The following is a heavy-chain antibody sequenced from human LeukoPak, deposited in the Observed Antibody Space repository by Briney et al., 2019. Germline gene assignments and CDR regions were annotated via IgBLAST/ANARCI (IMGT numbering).Heavy chain of an antibody. Sequence: SETLSLTCTVSGGSISSSYCTWIRQPPGKGLEWIGYIYYSGSTNYNPSLKSRVTISVDASKNQFSLNLSSVTAADTAVYYCASAIAEDFYTYYMDVSGKGTTVTVSS. D-gene: IGHD1-14*01. V-gene: IGHV4-59*01. CDR2: IYYSGST. CDR3: ASAIAEDFYTYYMDV. J-gene: IGHJ6*03. CDR1: GGSISSSY.